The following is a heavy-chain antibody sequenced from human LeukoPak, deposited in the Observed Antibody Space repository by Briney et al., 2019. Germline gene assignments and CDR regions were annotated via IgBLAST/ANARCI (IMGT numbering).Heavy chain of an antibody. J-gene: IGHJ5*02. CDR2: INPNSGGT. V-gene: IGHV1-2*02. D-gene: IGHD2-2*01. CDR3: ARGAPAVPFNPWFDP. Sequence: ASVKVSCKASGYTFTSYYMHWVRQAPGQGLEWMGWINPNSGGTNYAQKFQGRVTMTRDTSISTAYMELSRLRSDDTAVYYCARGAPAVPFNPWFDPWGQGTLVTVSS. CDR1: GYTFTSYY.